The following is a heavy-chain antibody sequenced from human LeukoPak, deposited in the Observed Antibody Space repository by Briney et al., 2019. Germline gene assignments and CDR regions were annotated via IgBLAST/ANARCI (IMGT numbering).Heavy chain of an antibody. V-gene: IGHV1-18*01. CDR1: GYTFTSYG. Sequence: ASVKVSCKASGYTFTSYGISWVRQAPGQGLEWMGWISAYNGNTNYAQKLQGRVTMTTDTSTSTAYMELRSLRSDDTAVYYCGGGGGGWVSIVAKIHYFDYWGQGTLVTVSS. CDR2: ISAYNGNT. CDR3: GGGGGGWVSIVAKIHYFDY. D-gene: IGHD5-12*01. J-gene: IGHJ4*02.